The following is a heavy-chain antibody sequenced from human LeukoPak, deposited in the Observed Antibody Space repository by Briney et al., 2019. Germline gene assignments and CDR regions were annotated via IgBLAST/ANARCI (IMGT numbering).Heavy chain of an antibody. D-gene: IGHD6-13*01. J-gene: IGHJ4*02. CDR2: INPNSGGT. V-gene: IGHV1-2*02. Sequence: ASVKVSCKASGYTFTGYYMHWVRQAPGQGLEWMGWINPNSGGTNYAQKFQGRVTMTRDTSISTAYMELSRLRSDDTAVYYCARFTGSTWGIDYWGQGTLVTVSS. CDR1: GYTFTGYY. CDR3: ARFTGSTWGIDY.